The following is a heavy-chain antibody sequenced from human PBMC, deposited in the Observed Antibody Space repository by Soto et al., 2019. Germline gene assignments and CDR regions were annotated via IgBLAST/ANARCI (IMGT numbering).Heavy chain of an antibody. CDR2: IYYSGST. D-gene: IGHD3-22*01. Sequence: QVQLQESGPGLVKPSQTLSLTCTVSGGSISSGDYYWSWIRQPPGKGLEWIGYIYYSGSTYYNPSLKRRVTISVATSKNQIPLKLSAVTAADTAVHYCARALSYYDSPDLNNLFDPWGQGTLVTVSS. CDR3: ARALSYYDSPDLNNLFDP. V-gene: IGHV4-30-4*01. CDR1: GGSISSGDYY. J-gene: IGHJ5*02.